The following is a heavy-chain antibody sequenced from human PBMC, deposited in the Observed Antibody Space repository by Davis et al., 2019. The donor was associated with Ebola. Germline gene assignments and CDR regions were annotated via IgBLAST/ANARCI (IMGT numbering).Heavy chain of an antibody. V-gene: IGHV3-73*01. J-gene: IGHJ4*02. D-gene: IGHD5-18*01. CDR3: ANGPSGDINYFDY. CDR1: GFTFSGSA. Sequence: GGSLRLSCAASGFTFSGSAMHWVRQSSGNGLEWVGSIRSKANSYATAYAASVKGRFTISRDDSKNTAYLQMNSLRAEDTAVYYCANGPSGDINYFDYWGQGTLVTVSS. CDR2: IRSKANSYAT.